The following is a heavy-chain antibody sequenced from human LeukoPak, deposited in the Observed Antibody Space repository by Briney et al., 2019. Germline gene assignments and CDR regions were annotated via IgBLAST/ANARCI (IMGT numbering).Heavy chain of an antibody. CDR1: GFTFSSYA. Sequence: PGGSLRLSCAAPGFTFSSYAMSWVRQAPGKGLEWVSGISGSGGTTNYADSVKGRFTISRDNSKNTLYLQMNSLRADDTAVYYCAKERDGYNPFDDWGQGTLVTVSS. D-gene: IGHD5-24*01. CDR3: AKERDGYNPFDD. V-gene: IGHV3-23*01. CDR2: ISGSGGTT. J-gene: IGHJ4*02.